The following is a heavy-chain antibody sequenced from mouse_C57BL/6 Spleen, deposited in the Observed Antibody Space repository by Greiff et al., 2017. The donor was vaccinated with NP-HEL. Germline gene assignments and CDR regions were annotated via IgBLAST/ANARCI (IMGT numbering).Heavy chain of an antibody. CDR1: GFTFSDYG. CDR3: ARPSYYGRSSAWFAY. CDR2: ISSGSSTI. J-gene: IGHJ3*01. Sequence: EVKLVESGGGLVKPGGSLKLSCAASGFTFSDYGMHWVRQAPEKGLEWVAYISSGSSTIYYADTVKGRFTISRDNAKNTLFLQMTSLRSEDTAMYYCARPSYYGRSSAWFAYWGQGTLVTVSA. V-gene: IGHV5-17*01. D-gene: IGHD1-1*01.